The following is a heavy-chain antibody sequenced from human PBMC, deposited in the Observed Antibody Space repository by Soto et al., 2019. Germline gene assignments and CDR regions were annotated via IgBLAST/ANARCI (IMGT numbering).Heavy chain of an antibody. Sequence: QVQLVRSGAEVKKPGASVKVSSKASGYTFTGYYMHWVRQGPGQGLEWMGWINPNSGGTNYAQKFQGWVTMTRDTSISTAYMELSRLGSDDTAVYYCARVKCTTGTRPYGMDVWGQGTTVTVSS. D-gene: IGHD1-1*01. J-gene: IGHJ6*02. V-gene: IGHV1-2*04. CDR2: INPNSGGT. CDR3: ARVKCTTGTRPYGMDV. CDR1: GYTFTGYY.